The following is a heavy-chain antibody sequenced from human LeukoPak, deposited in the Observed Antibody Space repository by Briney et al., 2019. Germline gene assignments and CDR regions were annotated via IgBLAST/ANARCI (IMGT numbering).Heavy chain of an antibody. V-gene: IGHV3-23*01. CDR2: ISGSGDNT. D-gene: IGHD1-26*01. Sequence: GGSLRLSCAASGFTFSTYAMSWVRRTPGKGLEWVSGISGSGDNTLYADSVKGRFTISRDNSKNTLYLEMNSLRAEDTAIYYCAKMKGHPLPKYYMDVWGQGTTVTVSS. CDR3: AKMKGHPLPKYYMDV. J-gene: IGHJ6*01. CDR1: GFTFSTYA.